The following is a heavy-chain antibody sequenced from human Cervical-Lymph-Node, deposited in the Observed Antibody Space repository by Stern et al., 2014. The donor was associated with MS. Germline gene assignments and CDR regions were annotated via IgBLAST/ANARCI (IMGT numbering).Heavy chain of an antibody. D-gene: IGHD3-10*01. CDR3: ASSVGELTPEAV. V-gene: IGHV1-69*01. CDR1: GGTFSSHA. Sequence: VQLVQSGAEVKKPGSSVRVSCKASGGTFSSHAISLVRQAPGQGLAWMGVIIPMFGTAKYAQKFQSRGTITADDSTSTAYMEVSSLRSEDTAVYYCASSVGELTPEAVWGQGTTVTVFS. J-gene: IGHJ6*02. CDR2: IIPMFGTA.